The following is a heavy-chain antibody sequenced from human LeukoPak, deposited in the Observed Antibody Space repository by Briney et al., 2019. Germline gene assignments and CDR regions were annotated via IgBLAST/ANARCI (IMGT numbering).Heavy chain of an antibody. Sequence: GGSLRLSCAASGCTFTSYAMSWVRQAPGTGLEWVSSISDSRGSTYYADSEKGRITIFKDNSKNAVYLQMKSLRAEDTAVCWCAIDLRPREGYLDDWVQESLVSLSS. D-gene: IGHD5-18*01. V-gene: IGHV3-23*01. CDR3: AIDLRPREGYLDD. J-gene: IGHJ4*02. CDR2: ISDSRGST. CDR1: GCTFTSYA.